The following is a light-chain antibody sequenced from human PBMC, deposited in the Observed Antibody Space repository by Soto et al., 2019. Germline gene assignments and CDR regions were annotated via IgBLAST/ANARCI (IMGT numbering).Light chain of an antibody. V-gene: IGKV1-12*01. Sequence: DIQMTQSPSSVSASVGARVTITCRASQEISIWLAWYQQKPGKVPNLLIYAASSLQTGVTSRFSRSGSGTDFTLTISSRQNEDFATYYCLQADSFAPTLGGGTKV. J-gene: IGKJ4*01. CDR2: AAS. CDR3: LQADSFAPT. CDR1: QEISIW.